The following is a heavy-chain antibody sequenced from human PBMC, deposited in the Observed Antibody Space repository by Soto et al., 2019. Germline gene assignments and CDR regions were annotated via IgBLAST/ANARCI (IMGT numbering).Heavy chain of an antibody. CDR1: GGSISSYY. Sequence: ETLSITCTVSGGSISSYYWSWIRQPPGKGLEWIGYIYYSGSTNYNPSLKSRVTISVDTSKNQFSLKLSSVTAADTAVYYCARLAYCGGDCSPVWGQGTLVTVSS. D-gene: IGHD2-21*02. CDR3: ARLAYCGGDCSPV. J-gene: IGHJ4*02. CDR2: IYYSGST. V-gene: IGHV4-59*01.